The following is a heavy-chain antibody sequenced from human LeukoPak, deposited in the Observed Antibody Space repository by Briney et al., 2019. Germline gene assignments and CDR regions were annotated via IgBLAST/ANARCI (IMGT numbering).Heavy chain of an antibody. CDR3: AREGLGDRSGYYLGH. V-gene: IGHV3-33*01. CDR2: IWYDGSNK. Sequence: GGSLRLSCAASGFTFSSYGMHWVRQAPGKGLEWVAVIWYDGSNKYYADSVKGRFTISRDNSKNTLYLQMNSLRAEDTAVYYCAREGLGDRSGYYLGHWGQGTLVTVSS. CDR1: GFTFSSYG. D-gene: IGHD3-22*01. J-gene: IGHJ4*02.